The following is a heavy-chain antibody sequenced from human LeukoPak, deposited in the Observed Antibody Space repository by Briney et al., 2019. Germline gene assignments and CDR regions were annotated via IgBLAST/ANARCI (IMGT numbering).Heavy chain of an antibody. J-gene: IGHJ6*02. CDR2: IYNSGST. V-gene: IGHV3-66*04. CDR1: GFTVGYNY. CDR3: AKRDGEMATTYYYYGMDV. Sequence: GGSLRLSCAASGFTVGYNYMTWARQAPGKGLEWVAAIYNSGSTYYADSVKGRFTISRDNSKNTMYLQMNSLKGEDTAVYYCAKRDGEMATTYYYYGMDVWGQGTTVTVSS. D-gene: IGHD5-24*01.